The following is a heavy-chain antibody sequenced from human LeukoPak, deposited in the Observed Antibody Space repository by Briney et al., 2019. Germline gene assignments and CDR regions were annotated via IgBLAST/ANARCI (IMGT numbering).Heavy chain of an antibody. Sequence: GGSLRLSCAASGFTFSSYSMNWVRQAPGKGLEWVSSISSSSSYIYYADSVKGRFTISRDNAKSSLYLQMNSLRAEDTAVYYCARDDTTVTTSRAFDIWGQGTMVTVSS. CDR3: ARDDTTVTTSRAFDI. V-gene: IGHV3-21*01. CDR2: ISSSSSYI. D-gene: IGHD4-17*01. J-gene: IGHJ3*02. CDR1: GFTFSSYS.